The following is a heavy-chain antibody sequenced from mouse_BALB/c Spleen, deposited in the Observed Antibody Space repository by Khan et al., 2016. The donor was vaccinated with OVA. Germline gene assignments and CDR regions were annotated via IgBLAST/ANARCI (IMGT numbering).Heavy chain of an antibody. CDR1: GFNIKDTY. CDR2: IDPANGNT. CDR3: ARDYWDGFAY. D-gene: IGHD4-1*01. V-gene: IGHV14-3*02. Sequence: EVQLVESGAELVKPGASVKLSCTASGFNIKDTYMHWVKQRPEQGLEWIGRIDPANGNTKYDPKFQGKATITADTSSNTAYLQLSSLTSEDTAVYYCARDYWDGFAYWGQGTLVTVSA. J-gene: IGHJ3*01.